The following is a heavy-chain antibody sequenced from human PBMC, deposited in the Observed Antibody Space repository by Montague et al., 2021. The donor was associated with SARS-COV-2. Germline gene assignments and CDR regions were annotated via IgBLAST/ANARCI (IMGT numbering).Heavy chain of an antibody. Sequence: SETLSLTCTVSGGSISSYYWSWIRQPPGKGLEWIGYIYYSWSTNYNPSLKSRVTISVDTSKNKFSLKLSSVAAADTAVYYCARLAVGYCTIGVCYTAFDYWGQGTLVTVSS. D-gene: IGHD2-8*01. CDR1: GGSISSYY. J-gene: IGHJ4*02. CDR3: ARLAVGYCTIGVCYTAFDY. CDR2: IYYSWST. V-gene: IGHV4-59*08.